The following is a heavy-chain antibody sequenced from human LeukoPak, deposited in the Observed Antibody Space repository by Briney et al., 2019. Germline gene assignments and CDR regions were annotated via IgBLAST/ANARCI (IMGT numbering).Heavy chain of an antibody. CDR1: GFSFSSYW. V-gene: IGHV3-74*01. D-gene: IGHD1-7*01. CDR3: ARERWNSEAFDI. Sequence: GGSRRLSCAASGFSFSSYWMHWVHQAPGKGLVWVSRLNGDGSSTSYLDSVRGRLTISRDNTKNTLYLHMNSLRAEDTGVYYCARERWNSEAFDIWGQGTVVTVSS. J-gene: IGHJ3*02. CDR2: LNGDGSST.